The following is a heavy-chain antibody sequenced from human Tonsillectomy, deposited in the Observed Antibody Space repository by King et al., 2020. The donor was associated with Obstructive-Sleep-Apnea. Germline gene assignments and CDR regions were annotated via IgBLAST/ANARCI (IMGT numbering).Heavy chain of an antibody. D-gene: IGHD6-13*01. CDR2: INPGSGST. CDR1: GYTFTSYY. Sequence: QLVQSGAEVKKPGASVKVSCKASGYTFTSYYMHWVRQAPGQGLEWMGIINPGSGSTTYAQKFQGRVTMTRDTSTSTVYMELRRLSSEDTAVYYCARDPLSIAGAFYYGMDVWGQGTTVIVSS. CDR3: ARDPLSIAGAFYYGMDV. V-gene: IGHV1-46*01. J-gene: IGHJ6*02.